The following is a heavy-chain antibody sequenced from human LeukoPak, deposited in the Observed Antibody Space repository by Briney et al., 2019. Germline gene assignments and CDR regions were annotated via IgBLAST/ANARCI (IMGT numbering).Heavy chain of an antibody. CDR3: ARGGHYDNLWGRYRQKDGFDY. D-gene: IGHD3-16*02. CDR1: DFTFSTYA. CDR2: ISGGGDAT. J-gene: IGHJ4*02. V-gene: IGHV3-23*01. Sequence: PGGSLRLSCAASDFTFSTYAMSWVRQAPGKGLEWVSTISGGGDATYYADSVKGRFTISRDNSKNSLYLQMNSLRAEDTAVYFCARGGHYDNLWGRYRQKDGFDYWGQGTLVTVSS.